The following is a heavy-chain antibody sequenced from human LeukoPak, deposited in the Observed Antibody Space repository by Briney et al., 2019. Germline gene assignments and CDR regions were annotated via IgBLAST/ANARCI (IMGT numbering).Heavy chain of an antibody. V-gene: IGHV3-23*01. D-gene: IGHD3-10*01. CDR3: ARDSSMLRGPLVIYYFDF. CDR1: DFSFITYA. J-gene: IGHJ4*02. CDR2: ISGGGDAT. Sequence: GGSLRLSCAASDFSFITYAMSWVRQAPGKGLEWVSTISGGGDATYYADSVKGRFTISRDNSTNTLYLQMNSLRVEDTAVYYCARDSSMLRGPLVIYYFDFWGQGTLVTVSS.